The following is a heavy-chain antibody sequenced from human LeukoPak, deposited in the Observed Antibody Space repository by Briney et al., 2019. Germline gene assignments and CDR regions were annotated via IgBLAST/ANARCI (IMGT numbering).Heavy chain of an antibody. CDR1: GFTFSSYA. D-gene: IGHD1-26*01. CDR2: ISYDGSNK. Sequence: GGSLRLSCAASGFTFSSYAMHWVRQAPGKGLEWVAVISYDGSNKYYADSVKGRFTISRDNSKNTLYLQMNSLRAEGTAVYYCARGTYSGSYYFDYWGQGTLVTVSS. V-gene: IGHV3-30*04. J-gene: IGHJ4*02. CDR3: ARGTYSGSYYFDY.